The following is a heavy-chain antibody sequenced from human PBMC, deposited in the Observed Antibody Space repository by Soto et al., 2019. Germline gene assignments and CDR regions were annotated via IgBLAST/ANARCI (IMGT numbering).Heavy chain of an antibody. J-gene: IGHJ4*02. CDR2: ISGSGGST. V-gene: IGHV3-23*01. CDR3: AKSLPGVVVVPAATLDY. D-gene: IGHD2-2*01. CDR1: GFTFSSYA. Sequence: RGGSLRLSCAASGFTFSSYAMSWFRQAPGKGLEWVSAISGSGGSTYYADSVKGRFTISRDNSKNTLYLQMNSLRAEDTAVYYCAKSLPGVVVVPAATLDYWGQGTLVTVSS.